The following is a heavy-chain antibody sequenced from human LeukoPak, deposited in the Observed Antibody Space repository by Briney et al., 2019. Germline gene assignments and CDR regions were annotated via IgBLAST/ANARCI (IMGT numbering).Heavy chain of an antibody. CDR1: GGSISSSSYY. D-gene: IGHD6-19*01. Sequence: SETLSLTCTVSGGSISSSSYYWGWIRQPPGKGLEWIGSIYYSGSTYYNPSLKSRVTISVDTSKNQFSLKLSSVTAADTAVYYCARSYSSGWYYWFDSWGQGTLVTVSS. CDR3: ARSYSSGWYYWFDS. J-gene: IGHJ5*01. CDR2: IYYSGST. V-gene: IGHV4-39*07.